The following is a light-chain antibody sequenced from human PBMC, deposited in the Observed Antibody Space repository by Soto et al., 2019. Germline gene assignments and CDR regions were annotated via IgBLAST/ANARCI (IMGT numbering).Light chain of an antibody. Sequence: EIVLTQSPATLSLSPGERATLSCRASQSVSSYLAWYQQKPGQAPRLLIYDTSTRATGIPARFSGSGSGTDFTLTISRLEPEDFAVYYCQQSGSSPITFGQGTRLEIK. CDR3: QQSGSSPIT. V-gene: IGKV3-11*01. CDR1: QSVSSY. CDR2: DTS. J-gene: IGKJ5*01.